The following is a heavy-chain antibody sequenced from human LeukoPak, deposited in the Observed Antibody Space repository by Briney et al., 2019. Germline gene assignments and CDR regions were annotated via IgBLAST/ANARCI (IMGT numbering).Heavy chain of an antibody. Sequence: SVKVSCKASGGTFSSYAISWVRQAPGQGLEWMGGIIPIFGTANYAQKFQGRVTITADESTSTAYMELSSLRSEDTAVYYCASGIYYDSSGYYYVLDYWGQGTLVTVSS. D-gene: IGHD3-22*01. CDR2: IIPIFGTA. J-gene: IGHJ4*02. V-gene: IGHV1-69*13. CDR1: GGTFSSYA. CDR3: ASGIYYDSSGYYYVLDY.